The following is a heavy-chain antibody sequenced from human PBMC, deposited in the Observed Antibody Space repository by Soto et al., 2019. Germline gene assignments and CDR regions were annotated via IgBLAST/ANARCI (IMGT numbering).Heavy chain of an antibody. V-gene: IGHV3-30*18. J-gene: IGHJ3*02. CDR3: AKRGGDGYYDSSGYCDGFDI. D-gene: IGHD3-22*01. CDR1: GFTFSSYG. CDR2: IAFEGSDK. Sequence: LRLSCTASGFTFSSYGMHWVRQAPDKGLEGVAVIAFEGSDKYYADSVKGRFTISRDNSRKTLYLQMNTLRPEDTAVYYCAKRGGDGYYDSSGYCDGFDIWGRGTMVTVSS.